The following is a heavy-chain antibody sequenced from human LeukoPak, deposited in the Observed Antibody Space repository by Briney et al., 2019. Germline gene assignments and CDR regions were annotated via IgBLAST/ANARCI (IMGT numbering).Heavy chain of an antibody. CDR2: ISSNGGST. D-gene: IGHD3-10*01. CDR3: ARDPGASHRYGMDV. J-gene: IGHJ6*02. CDR1: GFTFSSYA. Sequence: GGSLRLSCSASGFTFSSYAMHWVRQAPGKGLEFVSTISSNGGSTYYADSVKGRFTISRDNAKNSLYLQMNSLRAEDTAVYYCARDPGASHRYGMDVWGQGTLVTVSS. V-gene: IGHV3-64*04.